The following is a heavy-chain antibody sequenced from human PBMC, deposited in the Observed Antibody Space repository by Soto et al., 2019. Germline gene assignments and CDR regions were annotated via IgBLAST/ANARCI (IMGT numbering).Heavy chain of an antibody. D-gene: IGHD3-16*02. CDR2: IIPLFGTT. CDR1: GDTFRAYA. Sequence: SVKVSCKASGDTFRAYAISWVRQAPGQGLEWMGGIIPLFGTTNYAQRFQGRVTITADDSTRTASMELSSLRSEDTAVYYCATNNRASYHFDYWGQGTPVTVSS. J-gene: IGHJ4*02. CDR3: ATNNRASYHFDY. V-gene: IGHV1-69*13.